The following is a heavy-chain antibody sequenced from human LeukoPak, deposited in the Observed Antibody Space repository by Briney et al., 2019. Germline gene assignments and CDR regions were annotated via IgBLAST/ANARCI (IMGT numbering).Heavy chain of an antibody. J-gene: IGHJ4*02. CDR1: GFTFSSYA. CDR3: AKDAYSSSRYPVYYFDY. D-gene: IGHD6-13*01. CDR2: ISGSGGST. V-gene: IGHV3-23*01. Sequence: GGSLRLSCAASGFTFSSYAMSWVRQAPGKGLEWVSAISGSGGSTYYADSVKGRFTISRDNSKNTLYLQMNSLRAEDTAVYYCAKDAYSSSRYPVYYFDYWGQGTLVTVSS.